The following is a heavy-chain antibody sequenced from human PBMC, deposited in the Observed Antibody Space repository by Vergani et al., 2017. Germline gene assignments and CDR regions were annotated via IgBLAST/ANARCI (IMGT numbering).Heavy chain of an antibody. CDR2: IYSGGST. Sequence: EVQLVESGGGLVQPGGSLRLSCAASGFTVSSNYMSWVRQAPGKGLEWVSVIYSGGSTYYADCVKGRFTISRDNSKNTRYLQMNSLRDEDTAVYYCASERDNEYQLLFPQRYYYYYYGMDVWGQGTTVTVSS. D-gene: IGHD2-2*01. V-gene: IGHV3-66*01. CDR1: GFTVSSNY. J-gene: IGHJ6*02. CDR3: ASERDNEYQLLFPQRYYYYYYGMDV.